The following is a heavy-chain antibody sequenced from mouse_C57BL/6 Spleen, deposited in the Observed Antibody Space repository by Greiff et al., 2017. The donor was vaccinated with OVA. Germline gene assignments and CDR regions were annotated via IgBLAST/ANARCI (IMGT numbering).Heavy chain of an antibody. CDR1: GYTFTSYW. J-gene: IGHJ2*01. D-gene: IGHD3-3*01. CDR3: ASGCVGYFDY. CDR2: IYPGSGST. V-gene: IGHV1-55*01. Sequence: VQLQQPGAELVKPGASVKMSCKASGYTFTSYWITWVKQRPGQGLEWIGDIYPGSGSTNYNEKFKSKATLTVDTSYSTADMQLSSLTSEDSAVYYSASGCVGYFDYWGQGTTLTVSS.